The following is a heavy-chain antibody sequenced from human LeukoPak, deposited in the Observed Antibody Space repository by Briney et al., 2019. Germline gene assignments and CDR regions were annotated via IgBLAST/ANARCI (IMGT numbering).Heavy chain of an antibody. CDR2: IRYDGSNT. D-gene: IGHD3-22*01. CDR3: AKGVDEEVVVDLGDY. J-gene: IGHJ4*02. V-gene: IGHV3-30*02. CDR1: GFTFSSYG. Sequence: GGSLRLSCAASGFTFSSYGMHWVRQAPGKGLEWVAFIRYDGSNTYYADSVKGRFTISRDNAKNSLYLQMNSLRAEDTAVYYCAKGVDEEVVVDLGDYWGQGTLVTVSS.